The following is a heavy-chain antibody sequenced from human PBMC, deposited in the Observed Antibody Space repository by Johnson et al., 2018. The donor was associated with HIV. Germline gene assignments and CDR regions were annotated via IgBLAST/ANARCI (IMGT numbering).Heavy chain of an antibody. J-gene: IGHJ3*02. CDR3: AKGGSGTTRIRAQKGAFDI. V-gene: IGHV3-30*02. D-gene: IGHD6-19*01. Sequence: QVQLVESGGGLVQPGGSLRLSCAASGFTFSSYAMHWVRQAPGKGLEWVAFIRYDGSNKYFAASVKGRFTISRDNSKNTLYLQMNSLRAEDTAVYYCAKGGSGTTRIRAQKGAFDIWGQGTMVTVSS. CDR2: IRYDGSNK. CDR1: GFTFSSYA.